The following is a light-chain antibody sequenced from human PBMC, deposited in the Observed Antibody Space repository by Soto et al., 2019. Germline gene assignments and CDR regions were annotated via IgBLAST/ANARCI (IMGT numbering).Light chain of an antibody. CDR2: DAS. CDR1: QSVGSY. CDR3: KQRSNWLT. J-gene: IGKJ4*01. Sequence: EIVLTQSPATLSLSPGERATLSCRASQSVGSYLVWYQQKPGQSPRLLIYDASNRATGIPARFSGSGSGTDFTLTISSLEPEDFAVYYCKQRSNWLTFGGGTKVEIK. V-gene: IGKV3-11*01.